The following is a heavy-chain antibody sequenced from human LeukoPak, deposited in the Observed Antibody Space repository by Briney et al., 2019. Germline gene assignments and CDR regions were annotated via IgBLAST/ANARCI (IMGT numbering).Heavy chain of an antibody. J-gene: IGHJ3*02. CDR2: MNPNSGNT. CDR3: ARRRLAAAGTRWAFDI. Sequence: ASVNVSCKASGYTFTSYDINWVRQATGQGLEWMGRMNPNSGNTGYAQKFQGRVTMTRNTSISTAYMELSSLRSEDTAVYYCARRRLAAAGTRWAFDIWGQGTMVTVSS. D-gene: IGHD6-13*01. V-gene: IGHV1-8*01. CDR1: GYTFTSYD.